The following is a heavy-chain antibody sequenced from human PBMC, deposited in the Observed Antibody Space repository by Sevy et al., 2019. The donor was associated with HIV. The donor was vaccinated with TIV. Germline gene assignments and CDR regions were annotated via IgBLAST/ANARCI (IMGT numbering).Heavy chain of an antibody. CDR1: GFTFSSYG. D-gene: IGHD6-13*01. CDR3: ARDSSSRFFDY. V-gene: IGHV3-33*01. J-gene: IGHJ4*02. Sequence: GGSLRPSCAASGFTFSSYGMHWVRQAPGKGLEWVAVIWYDGSNKYYADSVKGRFTISRDNSKNTLYLQMNSLRAEDTAVYYCARDSSSRFFDYWGQGTLVTVSS. CDR2: IWYDGSNK.